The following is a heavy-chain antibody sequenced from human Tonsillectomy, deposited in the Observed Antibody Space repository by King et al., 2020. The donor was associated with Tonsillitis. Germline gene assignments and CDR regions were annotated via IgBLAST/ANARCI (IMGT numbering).Heavy chain of an antibody. Sequence: VQLQQWGAGLLKPSETLSLTCAVYGGSFSGYYWSWIRQPPGKGLEWIGEINHSGSTNYNPSLKSRVTISVDTSKNQFSLKLSSVTAADTAVYYCARAGIVVVIPSHYFDYWGQGTLVTVSS. CDR2: INHSGST. CDR1: GGSFSGYY. D-gene: IGHD3-22*01. V-gene: IGHV4-34*01. CDR3: ARAGIVVVIPSHYFDY. J-gene: IGHJ4*02.